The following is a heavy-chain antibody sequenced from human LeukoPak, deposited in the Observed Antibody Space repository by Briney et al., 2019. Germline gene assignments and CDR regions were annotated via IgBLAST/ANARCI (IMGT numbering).Heavy chain of an antibody. V-gene: IGHV1-2*02. CDR2: IKPNSGGT. J-gene: IGHJ5*02. D-gene: IGHD2-2*01. Sequence: ASVKVSCKASGYTFTGYYLHWVRQAPGQGLEWMGWIKPNSGGTNYAQKFQGRVTMTRDTSISTAYMELSRLRSDDTAVYYCARDRYCSSTSCYRWFDPWGQGTLVTVSS. CDR1: GYTFTGYY. CDR3: ARDRYCSSTSCYRWFDP.